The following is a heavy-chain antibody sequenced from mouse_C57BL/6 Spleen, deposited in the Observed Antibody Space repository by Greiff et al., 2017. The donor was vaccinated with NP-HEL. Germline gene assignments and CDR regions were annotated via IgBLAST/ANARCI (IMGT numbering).Heavy chain of an antibody. V-gene: IGHV1-4*01. Sequence: QVQLQQSGAELARPGASVKMSCKASGYTFTSYTMHWVKQRPGQGLEWIGYINPSSGYTKYNQKFKDKATLTADKSSSTAYMQLSSLTSEDSAVYYCARDGSSLYYFDYWGQGTTLTVSS. J-gene: IGHJ2*01. CDR3: ARDGSSLYYFDY. D-gene: IGHD1-1*01. CDR2: INPSSGYT. CDR1: GYTFTSYT.